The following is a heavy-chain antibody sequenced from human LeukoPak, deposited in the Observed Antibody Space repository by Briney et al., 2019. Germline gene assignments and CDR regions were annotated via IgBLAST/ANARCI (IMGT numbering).Heavy chain of an antibody. J-gene: IGHJ4*02. D-gene: IGHD6-19*01. CDR3: ARAVAGSLFRRKYYLDY. CDR2: IYYSGST. CDR1: GGSISSSSYY. V-gene: IGHV4-39*07. Sequence: SETLSLTCTVSGGSISSSSYYWGWIRQPPGKGLEWIGSIYYSGSTYYNPSLKSRVTISVDTSKNQFSLKLSSVTAADTAVYYCARAVAGSLFRRKYYLDYWGQGTLVTVSS.